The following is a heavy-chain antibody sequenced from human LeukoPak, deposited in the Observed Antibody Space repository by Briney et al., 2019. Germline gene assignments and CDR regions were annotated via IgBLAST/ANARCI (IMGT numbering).Heavy chain of an antibody. V-gene: IGHV4-34*01. J-gene: IGHJ5*02. CDR2: INHSGST. Sequence: SETLSLTCAVYGGSFSGYYWSWIRQPPGKGLEWIGEINHSGSTNYNPSLKSRVTISVDTSKNQFSLKLSSVTAADTAVYYCARASLNDYSNYAGYNWFDPWGQGTLVTVSS. CDR3: ARASLNDYSNYAGYNWFDP. CDR1: GGSFSGYY. D-gene: IGHD4-11*01.